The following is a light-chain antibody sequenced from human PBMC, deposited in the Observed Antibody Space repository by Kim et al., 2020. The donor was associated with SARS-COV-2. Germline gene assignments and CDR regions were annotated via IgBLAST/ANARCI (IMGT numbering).Light chain of an antibody. CDR3: QQRSNWPPT. Sequence: VSPGERATLSCRASHSVNSYLVWYQQKPGQPPRLLIYDVSNRASGIPARFSGSGSGTDFTLTISSLEPEDFAVYYCQQRSNWPPTFGQGTKVDIK. CDR1: HSVNSY. CDR2: DVS. J-gene: IGKJ1*01. V-gene: IGKV3-11*01.